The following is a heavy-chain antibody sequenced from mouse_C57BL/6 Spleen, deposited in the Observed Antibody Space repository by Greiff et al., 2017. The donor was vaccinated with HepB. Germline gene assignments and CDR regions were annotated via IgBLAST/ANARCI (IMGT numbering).Heavy chain of an antibody. CDR2: ISDGGSYT. CDR1: GFTFSSYA. Sequence: EVQRVESGGGLVKPGGSLKLSCAASGFTFSSYAMSWVRQTPEKRLEWVATISDGGSYTYYPDNVKGRFTISRDNAKNNLYLQMSHLKSEDTAMYYCARAPITTVGAFDYWGQGTTLTVSS. CDR3: ARAPITTVGAFDY. J-gene: IGHJ2*01. D-gene: IGHD1-1*01. V-gene: IGHV5-4*01.